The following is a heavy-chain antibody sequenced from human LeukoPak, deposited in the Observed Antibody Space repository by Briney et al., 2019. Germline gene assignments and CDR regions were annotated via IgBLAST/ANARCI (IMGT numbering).Heavy chain of an antibody. V-gene: IGHV4-39*07. J-gene: IGHJ3*02. CDR1: GGSISSSTYY. CDR2: INYSGST. Sequence: PSETLSLTCTVSGGSISSSTYYWGWIRQPPGKGLEWIGIINYSGSTNYNPSLKSRVTMSVDTSKNQFSLKLSSVTAADTAVYYCARDGVYGSGSYYNEDAFDIWGQGTMVTVSS. CDR3: ARDGVYGSGSYYNEDAFDI. D-gene: IGHD3-10*01.